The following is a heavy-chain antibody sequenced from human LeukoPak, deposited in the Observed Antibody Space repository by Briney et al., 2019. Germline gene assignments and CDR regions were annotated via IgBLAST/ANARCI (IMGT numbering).Heavy chain of an antibody. Sequence: ASVKVSCKASGYTFTSYYMHWVRQAPGQGLEWVGIINPSGGSTSYAQKFQGRVTMTRDTSTSTVYMELSSLRSEDTAVYYCARDRRGNYDFWSLTMDVWGKGTMVTVSS. CDR1: GYTFTSYY. D-gene: IGHD3-3*01. V-gene: IGHV1-46*01. CDR3: ARDRRGNYDFWSLTMDV. CDR2: INPSGGST. J-gene: IGHJ6*04.